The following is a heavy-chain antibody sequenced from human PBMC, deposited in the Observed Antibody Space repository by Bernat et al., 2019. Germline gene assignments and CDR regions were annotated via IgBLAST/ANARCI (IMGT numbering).Heavy chain of an antibody. V-gene: IGHV3-30*03. CDR3: ASPQIHSSGYLSY. J-gene: IGHJ4*02. CDR2: ISYDGSNK. CDR1: GFTFSSYG. D-gene: IGHD3-22*01. Sequence: QVQLVESGGGVVQPGRSLRLSCAASGFTFSSYGMHWVRQAPGKGLEWVAVISYDGSNKYYADSVKGRFTISRDNSKNTLYLQMNSLRAEDTAVYYCASPQIHSSGYLSYWGQGTLVTVSS.